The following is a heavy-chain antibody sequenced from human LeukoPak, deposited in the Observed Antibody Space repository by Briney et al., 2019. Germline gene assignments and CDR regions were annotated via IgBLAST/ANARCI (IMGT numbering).Heavy chain of an antibody. CDR2: ISGSGGST. V-gene: IGHV3-23*01. CDR3: AKDGFNTMIVVDKPYYFDY. J-gene: IGHJ4*02. CDR1: GFTFSSYA. D-gene: IGHD3-22*01. Sequence: PGGSLRLSCAASGFTFSSYAMSWVRQAPGKGLEWVSAISGSGGSTYYADSVKGRFTISRDNSKNTLYLQMNSLRAEDTAVYYCAKDGFNTMIVVDKPYYFDYWGQGTLVTVSS.